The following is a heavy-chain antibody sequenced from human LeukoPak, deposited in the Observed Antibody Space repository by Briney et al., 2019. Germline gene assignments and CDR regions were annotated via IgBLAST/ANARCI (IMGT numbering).Heavy chain of an antibody. CDR1: GGSLSSYY. J-gene: IGHJ5*02. Sequence: SETLSLTCTLSGGSLSSYYWSWIRQPPGKGLEWVGYIYYSGSTNYNPPLESRVTISLNQHKNQFAQKLSSVNGADPAVFYCWRGNKLVLRGIWFDPWGEGSLVTVSS. D-gene: IGHD6-13*01. V-gene: IGHV4-59*12. CDR2: IYYSGST. CDR3: WRGNKLVLRGIWFDP.